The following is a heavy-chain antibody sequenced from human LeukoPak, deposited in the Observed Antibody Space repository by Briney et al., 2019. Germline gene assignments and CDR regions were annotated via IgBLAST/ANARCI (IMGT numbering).Heavy chain of an antibody. D-gene: IGHD5-18*01. V-gene: IGHV3-21*01. J-gene: IGHJ5*02. CDR2: ISSSSSYI. Sequence: LEWVSCISSSSSYIYYADSVKGRFTFSRDNAKNSLFLQMNSLRAEDTAVYYCAREGYSYGYDHWGQGTLVTVSS. CDR3: AREGYSYGYDH.